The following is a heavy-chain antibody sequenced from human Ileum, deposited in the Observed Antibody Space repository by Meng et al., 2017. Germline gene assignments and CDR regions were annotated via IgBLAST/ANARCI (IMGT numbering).Heavy chain of an antibody. J-gene: IGHJ5*02. D-gene: IGHD3-16*01. Sequence: SGPTLVKPTQTLTLTCTFSGFSLSTSGVGVGWIRQPPGKALEWLALIYWNDDKRYRPSMKSRLSITKDTSKNQVVLTMTNMDPVDTATFYCAHKTQYYDYVWGSYGYTGWFDPWGQGTLVTVSS. CDR2: IYWNDDK. V-gene: IGHV2-5*01. CDR1: GFSLSTSGVG. CDR3: AHKTQYYDYVWGSYGYTGWFDP.